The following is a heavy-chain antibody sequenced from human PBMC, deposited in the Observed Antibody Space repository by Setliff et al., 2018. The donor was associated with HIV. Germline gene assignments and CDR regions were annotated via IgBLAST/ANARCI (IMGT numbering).Heavy chain of an antibody. CDR3: TRQSPVAGSGAFDI. CDR1: GYSISSGYY. D-gene: IGHD6-19*01. J-gene: IGHJ3*02. Sequence: PSETLSLTCAVSGYSISSGYYWGWIRQPPGKGLEWIGSIYHSGSTNYNPSLKSRITISLETSRNQFSLRVTSVTATDTAVYYCTRQSPVAGSGAFDIWGQGTMVTVSS. CDR2: IYHSGST. V-gene: IGHV4-38-2*01.